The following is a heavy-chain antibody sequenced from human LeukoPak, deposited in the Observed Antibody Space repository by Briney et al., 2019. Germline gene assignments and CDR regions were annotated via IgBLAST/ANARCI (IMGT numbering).Heavy chain of an antibody. J-gene: IGHJ3*02. V-gene: IGHV3-48*01. CDR3: ARDGYSSSWYPNDAFDI. CDR1: GFTFSSYS. D-gene: IGHD6-13*01. CDR2: ISSSSSTI. Sequence: PGGSLRLSCAASGFTFSSYSMNWVRQAPGKGLEWVSYISSSSSTIYYADSVKGRFTISRDNAKNSLYLQMNSLRAEDTAVYYCARDGYSSSWYPNDAFDIWGQGTMVTVSS.